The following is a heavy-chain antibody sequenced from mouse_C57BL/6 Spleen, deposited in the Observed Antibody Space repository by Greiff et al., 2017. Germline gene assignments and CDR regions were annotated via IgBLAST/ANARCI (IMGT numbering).Heavy chain of an antibody. CDR3: ARGELGSWFAY. CDR1: GYAFTNYL. V-gene: IGHV1-54*01. D-gene: IGHD4-1*01. CDR2: INPGSGGT. Sequence: QVQLKESGAELVRPGTSVKVSCKASGYAFTNYLIEWVKQRPGQGLEWIGVINPGSGGTNYNEKFKGKATLTADKSSSTAYMQLSSLTSEDSAVYFCARGELGSWFAYWGQGTLVTVSA. J-gene: IGHJ3*01.